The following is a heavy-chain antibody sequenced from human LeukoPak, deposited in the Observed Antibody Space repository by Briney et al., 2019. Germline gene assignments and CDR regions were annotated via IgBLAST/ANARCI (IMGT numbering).Heavy chain of an antibody. D-gene: IGHD4-17*01. Sequence: PSETLSLACTVSGGSISSYYWSWIRQPAGKGLEWIGRIYTSGSTNYNPSLKSRVTMSVDTSKNQFSLKLSSVTAADTAVYYCARQGPYGDYGENWFDPWGQGTLVTVSS. CDR3: ARQGPYGDYGENWFDP. CDR1: GGSISSYY. J-gene: IGHJ5*02. CDR2: IYTSGST. V-gene: IGHV4-4*07.